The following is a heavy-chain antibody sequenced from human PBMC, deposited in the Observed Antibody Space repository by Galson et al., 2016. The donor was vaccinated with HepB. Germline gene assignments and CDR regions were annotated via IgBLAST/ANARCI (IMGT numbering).Heavy chain of an antibody. V-gene: IGHV3-53*01. Sequence: SLRLSCAAPGFTVNTDYISIVRQAPGKGLEWLSVIYPGGDTHYTDSVRGRFIVSTDAAKKTLFFQMNSLRAEDTAVYYCSKDPFQSWGSWGLGTLVTVSS. CDR3: SKDPFQSWGS. J-gene: IGHJ5*02. CDR2: IYPGGDT. D-gene: IGHD3-16*01. CDR1: GFTVNTDY.